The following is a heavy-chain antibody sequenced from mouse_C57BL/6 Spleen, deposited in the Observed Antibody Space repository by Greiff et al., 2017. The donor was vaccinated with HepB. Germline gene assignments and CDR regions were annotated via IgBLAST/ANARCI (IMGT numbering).Heavy chain of an antibody. Sequence: QVQLQQSGAELVRPGTSVKMSCKASGYTFTNYWIGWAKQRPGHGLEWIGDIYPGGGYTNYNEKFKGKATLTADKSSSTAYMQFSSLTSEDSAIYYCARGGDGRGFAYWGQGTLVTVSA. CDR2: IYPGGGYT. CDR3: ARGGDGRGFAY. D-gene: IGHD3-3*01. V-gene: IGHV1-63*01. J-gene: IGHJ3*01. CDR1: GYTFTNYW.